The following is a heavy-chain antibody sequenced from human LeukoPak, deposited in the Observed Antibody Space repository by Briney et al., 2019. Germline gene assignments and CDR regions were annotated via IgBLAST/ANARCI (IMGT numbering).Heavy chain of an antibody. V-gene: IGHV3-23*01. D-gene: IGHD2-8*02. J-gene: IGHJ4*02. CDR2: IFPSGGEI. CDR1: GFTFSTFA. CDR3: ATYRQVLLPFES. Sequence: GGSLRLSCAASGFTFSTFAMIWVRQPPGKGLEWVSSIFPSGGEIHYADPVRGRITISRDNSKSTLSLQMNSLRAEDTAIYYCATYRQVLLPFESWGQGTLVTVSS.